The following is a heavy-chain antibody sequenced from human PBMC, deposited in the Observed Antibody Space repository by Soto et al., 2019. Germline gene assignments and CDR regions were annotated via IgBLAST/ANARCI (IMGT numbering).Heavy chain of an antibody. CDR3: AKGVVVVPDATNLNCFDY. V-gene: IGHV3-23*01. D-gene: IGHD2-2*01. J-gene: IGHJ4*02. CDR1: GFTFSSYA. CDR2: ISGSGGST. Sequence: EVQLLESGGGLVQPGGSLRLSCAASGFTFSSYAMSWVRQAPGKGLEWVSAISGSGGSTYYADSVKGRFTISRDNSKNTLYLQMNSLRAEDTGVYYCAKGVVVVPDATNLNCFDYWGQGTLVTVFS.